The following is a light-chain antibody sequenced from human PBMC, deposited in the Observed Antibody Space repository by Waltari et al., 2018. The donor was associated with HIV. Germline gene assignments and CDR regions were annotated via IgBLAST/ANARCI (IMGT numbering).Light chain of an antibody. CDR3: QENSGYFRT. V-gene: IGKV1-5*03. Sequence: DIQMTQSPSTLSASVGDRVTITCRASQSISNWLAWYQQKPGKAPKLLIYKASSLESGVPSRFSGSGSGTEYTLTISSLQPDDFATYYCQENSGYFRTFGQGTKVEIK. CDR1: QSISNW. J-gene: IGKJ1*01. CDR2: KAS.